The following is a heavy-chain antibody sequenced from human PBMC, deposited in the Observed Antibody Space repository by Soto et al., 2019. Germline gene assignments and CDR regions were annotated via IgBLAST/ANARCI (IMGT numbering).Heavy chain of an antibody. J-gene: IGHJ6*02. V-gene: IGHV3-74*01. D-gene: IGHD3-22*01. CDR1: GFTFSSYW. CDR3: ARGVNYYDSSGRYYYYAMDV. CDR2: INSDGSST. Sequence: EVQLVESGGGLVQPGGSLRLSCAASGFTFSSYWMHWVRQAPGKGLVWVSRINSDGSSTSYADSVKGRFTISRDNAKNTLYLQMNSLRAEDTAVYYCARGVNYYDSSGRYYYYAMDVWGQGTTVTVSS.